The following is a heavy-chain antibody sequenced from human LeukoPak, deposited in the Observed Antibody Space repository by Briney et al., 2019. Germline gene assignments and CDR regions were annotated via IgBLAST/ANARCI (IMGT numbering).Heavy chain of an antibody. CDR2: IYYSGST. J-gene: IGHJ4*02. CDR1: GGSISSYY. V-gene: IGHV4-59*01. CDR3: ARGSDYYDSSGPQEDYFDY. Sequence: KPSETLSLTCTVSGGSISSYYWSWIRQPPGKGLEWIGYIYYSGSTNYNPSLKSRVTISVDTSKNQFSLKLSPVTAADTAVYYCARGSDYYDSSGPQEDYFDYWGQGTLVTVSS. D-gene: IGHD3-22*01.